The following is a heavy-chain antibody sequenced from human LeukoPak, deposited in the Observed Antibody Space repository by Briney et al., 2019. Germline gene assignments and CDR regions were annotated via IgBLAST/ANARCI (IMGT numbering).Heavy chain of an antibody. D-gene: IGHD6-25*01. CDR3: TRGGYSGSSYRFS. V-gene: IGHV3-74*01. Sequence: GGSLRLSCAASGFRFSEYWMHWVRQAPGKGPEWLSRISKGGSDVVYADSAKGRFTASRDNAKNTVYLQVTNLRHEDTAVYFCTRGGYSGSSYRFSWGQGTLVTVAS. CDR1: GFRFSEYW. J-gene: IGHJ4*02. CDR2: ISKGGSDV.